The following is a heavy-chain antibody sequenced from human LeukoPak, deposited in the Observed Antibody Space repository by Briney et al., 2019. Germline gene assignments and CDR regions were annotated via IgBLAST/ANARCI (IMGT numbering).Heavy chain of an antibody. CDR2: VISIAPTA. J-gene: IGHJ5*02. CDR1: GGTFGSYA. Sequence: ASVKVSCKASGGTFGSYAISWVRQAPGQGLEWLGGVISIAPTANYAQKFQDRVTMNMDEYTTTAFMELRSLRSDDTAVYYCARGRVSGTTLVTWFDTWGQGTLVTVSS. CDR3: ARGRVSGTTLVTWFDT. D-gene: IGHD5-18*01. V-gene: IGHV1-69*05.